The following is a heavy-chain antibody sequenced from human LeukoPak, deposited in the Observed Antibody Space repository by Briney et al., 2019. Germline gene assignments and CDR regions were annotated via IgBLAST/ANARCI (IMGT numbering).Heavy chain of an antibody. D-gene: IGHD6-6*01. Sequence: PGGSLRLSCAASGFTFSDYYMSWVRQAPGKGLEWVSAISGSGGSTYYADSVKGRFTISRDNSKNTLYLQMNSLRAEDTAVYYCAKSAYSSSSKSRNRTPDAFDIWGQGTMVTVSS. CDR3: AKSAYSSSSKSRNRTPDAFDI. J-gene: IGHJ3*02. CDR2: ISGSGGST. CDR1: GFTFSDYY. V-gene: IGHV3-23*01.